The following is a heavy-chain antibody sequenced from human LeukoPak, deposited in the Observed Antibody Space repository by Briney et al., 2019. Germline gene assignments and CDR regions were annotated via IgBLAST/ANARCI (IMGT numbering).Heavy chain of an antibody. D-gene: IGHD6-6*01. CDR2: IYYNGNT. CDR1: GGSISATTYY. V-gene: IGHV4-39*07. CDR3: ARVGWGNAAAHPNWLDP. Sequence: SETLSLTYTVSGGSISATTYYWGWIRQPPGTGLEWIANIYYNGNTAYNPSLKSRATISIDTSKNQFSLRLNSVAAADTAVYYCARVGWGNAAAHPNWLDPWGQGILVTVSS. J-gene: IGHJ5*02.